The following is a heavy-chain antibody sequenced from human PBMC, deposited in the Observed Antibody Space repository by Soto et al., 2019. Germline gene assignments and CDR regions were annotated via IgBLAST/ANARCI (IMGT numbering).Heavy chain of an antibody. J-gene: IGHJ4*02. V-gene: IGHV4-34*01. CDR3: ARDLGRERCSGGSGYIGY. Sequence: QVQLQQWGAGLLKPSETLSLTCAVYGGSFSGYYWSWIRQPPGKGLEWIGEINHSGSTNYNPSLKRRDTISVDTSKTQFSLRLRSVTAADPAVYYCARDLGRERCSGGSGYIGYWGQGTLVTVSS. CDR2: INHSGST. CDR1: GGSFSGYY. D-gene: IGHD2-15*01.